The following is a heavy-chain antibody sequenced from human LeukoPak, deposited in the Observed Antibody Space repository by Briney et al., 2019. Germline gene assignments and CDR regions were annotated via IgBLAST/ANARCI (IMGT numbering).Heavy chain of an antibody. Sequence: SETLSLTCAVYGGSFSGYYWSWIRQPPGKGLEWIGEINHSGSTNYNPSLKSRVTISVDTSKNQFSLKLSSVTAADTAEYYCARGQSYADLDYWGQGTLVTVSS. D-gene: IGHD3-16*01. CDR1: GGSFSGYY. CDR2: INHSGST. J-gene: IGHJ4*02. V-gene: IGHV4-34*01. CDR3: ARGQSYADLDY.